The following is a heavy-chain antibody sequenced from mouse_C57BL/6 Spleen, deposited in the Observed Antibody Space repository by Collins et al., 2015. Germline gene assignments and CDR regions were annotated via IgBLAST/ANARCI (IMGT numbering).Heavy chain of an antibody. CDR2: IWTGGGT. CDR3: ARTRGSSYGDYAMDY. J-gene: IGHJ4*01. D-gene: IGHD1-1*01. Sequence: ITCTVSGFSLTSYAISWVRQPPGKGLEWLGVIWTGGGTNYNSALKSRLSISKDNSKSQVFLKMNSLQTDDTARYYCARTRGSSYGDYAMDYWGQGTSVDRLL. CDR1: GFSLTSYA. V-gene: IGHV2-9-1*01.